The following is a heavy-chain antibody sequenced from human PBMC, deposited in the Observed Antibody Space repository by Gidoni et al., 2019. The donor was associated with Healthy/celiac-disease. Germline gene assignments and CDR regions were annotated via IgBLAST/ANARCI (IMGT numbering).Heavy chain of an antibody. J-gene: IGHJ5*02. V-gene: IGHV1-69*01. CDR2: IIPIFGTA. CDR3: ARALEIPGFYDFWSGYYRLDP. D-gene: IGHD3-3*01. Sequence: QVQLVQSGAEVKKPGSSVQVSCKASGGTFSSYAISWVRQAPGQGLEWMGGIIPIFGTANYAQKFQGRVTITADESTSTAYMELSSLRSEDTAVYYCARALEIPGFYDFWSGYYRLDPWGQGTLVTVSS. CDR1: GGTFSSYA.